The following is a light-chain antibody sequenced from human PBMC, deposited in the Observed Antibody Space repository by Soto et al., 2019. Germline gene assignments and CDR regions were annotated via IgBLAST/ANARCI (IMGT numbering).Light chain of an antibody. CDR1: QSISSW. CDR3: QQSYQTPQT. Sequence: DFQLNQQTTNRXAXIGDXSSIXXWASQSISSWLAWYQQKPGKANKVMIYDVSDGKRGVTPRFSGSRPGTNFTLTINSLQPEDSATYYCQQSYQTPQTFGQGTKLDIK. V-gene: IGKV1-5*01. CDR2: DVS. J-gene: IGKJ1*01.